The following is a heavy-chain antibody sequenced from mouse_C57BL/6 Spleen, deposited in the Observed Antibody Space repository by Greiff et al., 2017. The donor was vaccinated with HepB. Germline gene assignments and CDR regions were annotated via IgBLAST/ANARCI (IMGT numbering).Heavy chain of an antibody. CDR1: GYTFTSYD. V-gene: IGHV1-85*01. J-gene: IGHJ4*01. CDR3: AGYYGSRDYAMDY. Sequence: VQLQQSGPELVKPGASVKLSCKASGYTFTSYDINWVKQRPGQGLEWIGWIYPRDGSTKYNEKFKGKATLTVDTSSSTAYMELHSLTSEDSAVYFCAGYYGSRDYAMDYWSQGTSVTVSS. CDR2: IYPRDGST. D-gene: IGHD1-1*01.